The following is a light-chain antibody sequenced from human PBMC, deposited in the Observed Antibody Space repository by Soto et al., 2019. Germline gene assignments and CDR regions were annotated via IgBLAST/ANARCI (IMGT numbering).Light chain of an antibody. CDR1: QSVSSN. J-gene: IGKJ1*01. CDR3: QQYHNWPWT. Sequence: EIVMTQSPATLSVSPGERATLSCRASQSVSSNLAWYQQKPGQAPRLLIYGASTRATGIPGTFSGSGSGTEFTLTISSLQSEDFAVYYCQQYHNWPWTFGQGTKVEVK. V-gene: IGKV3-15*01. CDR2: GAS.